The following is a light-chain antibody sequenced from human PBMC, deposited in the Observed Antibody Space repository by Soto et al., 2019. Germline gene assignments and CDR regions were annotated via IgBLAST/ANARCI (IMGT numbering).Light chain of an antibody. CDR1: QDISRF. CDR3: QQYNSYPIT. V-gene: IGKV1-16*01. Sequence: DIQMTQSPSSLSASVGDRVTITCRASQDISRFLAWFQQKPGEAPRSLISAASTLQSGVPSRFSGAGSGTDFTLTISSLQPEDSATYYCQQYNSYPITFGQGTRLEIK. J-gene: IGKJ5*01. CDR2: AAS.